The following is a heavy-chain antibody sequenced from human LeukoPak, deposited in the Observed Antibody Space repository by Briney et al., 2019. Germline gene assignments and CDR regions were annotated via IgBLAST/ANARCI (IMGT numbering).Heavy chain of an antibody. V-gene: IGHV3-7*01. CDR2: INQDGSGK. CDR3: ARAYSSSWDY. CDR1: GFPFSSYW. D-gene: IGHD6-13*01. J-gene: IGHJ4*02. Sequence: GGSLRLSCAASGFPFSSYWMSWVRQAPGKGLEWVANINQDGSGKYSLDSVKGRLIISRDNAKNSLYLQMNSLRAEDTAVYYCARAYSSSWDYWGQGTLVTVSS.